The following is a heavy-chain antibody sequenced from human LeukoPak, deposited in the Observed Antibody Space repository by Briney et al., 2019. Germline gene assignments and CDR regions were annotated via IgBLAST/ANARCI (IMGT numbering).Heavy chain of an antibody. Sequence: SSETLSLICTVSGGSISSGDYYWSWIREPPGKGLEWIGYIYYSGSTYYNPSLKSRVTISVDTSKNQFSLKLSSVTAADTAVYYCARGANYDFWSGYRSNAFDIWGQGTMVTVSS. D-gene: IGHD3-3*01. CDR3: ARGANYDFWSGYRSNAFDI. CDR2: IYYSGST. V-gene: IGHV4-30-4*01. CDR1: GGSISSGDYY. J-gene: IGHJ3*02.